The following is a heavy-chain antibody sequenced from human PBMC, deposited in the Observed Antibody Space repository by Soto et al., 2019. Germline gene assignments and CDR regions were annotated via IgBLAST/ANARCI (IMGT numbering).Heavy chain of an antibody. Sequence: GASVKVSCKASGYTFTSYYMHRERQAPGQGLEWMGMIKPTGGSTSYAQKFQGRVTMTRDTSTSTVYMELSSLTSEDTAVYYCAKSFSDGRPNDYWGRGTLVTVSS. CDR1: GYTFTSYY. D-gene: IGHD6-25*01. CDR2: IKPTGGST. J-gene: IGHJ4*02. CDR3: AKSFSDGRPNDY. V-gene: IGHV1-46*01.